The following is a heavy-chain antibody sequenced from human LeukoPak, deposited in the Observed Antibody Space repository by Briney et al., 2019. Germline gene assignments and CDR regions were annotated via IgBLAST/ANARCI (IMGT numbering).Heavy chain of an antibody. CDR1: GFTFSSYW. CDR3: AKDRLHYYGSGSYDY. Sequence: GGSLRLSCAASGFTFSSYWMTWVRQAPGKGLSWVANIKQDGSEIYYVDSVKGRFTISRDNSKNTLYLQMNSLRAEDTAVYYCAKDRLHYYGSGSYDYWGQGTLVTVSS. CDR2: IKQDGSEI. D-gene: IGHD3-10*01. J-gene: IGHJ4*02. V-gene: IGHV3-7*03.